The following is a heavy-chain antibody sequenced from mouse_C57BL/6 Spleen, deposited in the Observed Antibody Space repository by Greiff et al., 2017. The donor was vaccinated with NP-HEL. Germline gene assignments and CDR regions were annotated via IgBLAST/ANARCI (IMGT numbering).Heavy chain of an antibody. J-gene: IGHJ4*01. CDR2: IRSKSNNYAT. CDR1: GFSFNTYA. CDR3: VRQGDYDAMDY. V-gene: IGHV10-1*01. Sequence: EVQRVESGGGLVQPKGSLKLSCAASGFSFNTYAMNWVRQAPGKGLEWVARIRSKSNNYATYYADSVKDRFTISRDDSESMLYLQMNNLKTEDTAMYYCVRQGDYDAMDYWGQGTSVTVSS.